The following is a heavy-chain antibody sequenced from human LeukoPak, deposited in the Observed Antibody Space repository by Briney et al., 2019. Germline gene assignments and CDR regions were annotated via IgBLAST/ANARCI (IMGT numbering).Heavy chain of an antibody. D-gene: IGHD3-10*01. CDR3: AREPSVLLWFGASRHDAFDI. CDR2: INSDGSST. V-gene: IGHV3-74*01. CDR1: GFTFSSCW. Sequence: PGGSLRLSCAASGFTFSSCWMHWVRQAPGKGLVWVSRINSDGSSTSYADSVKGRFTISRDNAKNTLYLQMNSLRAEDTAVYYCAREPSVLLWFGASRHDAFDIWGQGTMVTVSS. J-gene: IGHJ3*02.